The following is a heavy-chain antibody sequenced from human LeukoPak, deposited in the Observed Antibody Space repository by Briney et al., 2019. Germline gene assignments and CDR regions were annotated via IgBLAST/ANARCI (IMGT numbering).Heavy chain of an antibody. J-gene: IGHJ4*02. CDR2: ITRGGST. Sequence: GGSLRLSCEVSGVSVTSHGFHWVRQAPGEGLDWVSAITRGGSTYYSDSVKGRFMISRDNSKNTVFLHMTGLRAEDTAEYFCAKVWGTTSGDYWGRGTLVTVSS. D-gene: IGHD3-16*01. CDR3: AKVWGTTSGDY. CDR1: GVSVTSHG. V-gene: IGHV3-23*05.